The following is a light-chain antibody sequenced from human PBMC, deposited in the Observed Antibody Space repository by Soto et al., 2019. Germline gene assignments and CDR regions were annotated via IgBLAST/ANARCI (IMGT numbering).Light chain of an antibody. CDR1: QSISSW. CDR2: KAS. Sequence: GDRVTITGRASQSISSWLAWYQQKPGKAHKLLIYKASTLKSGVPSRFSGSGSGTDFTLTISSLQPEDFATYYCQQSYSTPISFGQGTRLEIK. V-gene: IGKV1-5*03. J-gene: IGKJ5*01. CDR3: QQSYSTPIS.